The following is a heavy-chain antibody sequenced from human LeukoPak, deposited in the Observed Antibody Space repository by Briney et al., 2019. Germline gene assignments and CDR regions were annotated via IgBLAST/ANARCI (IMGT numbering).Heavy chain of an antibody. CDR1: GFTFSSYG. CDR3: AKDLVAAAGTWNFDY. V-gene: IGHV3-30*18. Sequence: GGSLRLSCTASGFTFSSYGMHWVRQGPGKGLEWMAAISYDGSNKYYADSVKGRFTISRDNSKNTLYLQMNSLRADDTAVYYCAKDLVAAAGTWNFDYWGQGTLVTVSS. J-gene: IGHJ4*02. D-gene: IGHD6-13*01. CDR2: ISYDGSNK.